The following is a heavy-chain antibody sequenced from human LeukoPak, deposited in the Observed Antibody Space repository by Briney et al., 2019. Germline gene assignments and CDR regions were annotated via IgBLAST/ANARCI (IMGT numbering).Heavy chain of an antibody. CDR1: GFTFSSYG. CDR2: MRYDGSNK. J-gene: IGHJ4*02. D-gene: IGHD4-17*01. Sequence: PGGSLRLSCAASGFTFSSYGMHWVRQAPGKGLEWVAVMRYDGSNKYYADSVKGRFTISRDNSKNTLYLQMHSLRAEDTAVYYCARDEVTTPRDWGQGTLVTVSS. CDR3: ARDEVTTPRD. V-gene: IGHV3-33*01.